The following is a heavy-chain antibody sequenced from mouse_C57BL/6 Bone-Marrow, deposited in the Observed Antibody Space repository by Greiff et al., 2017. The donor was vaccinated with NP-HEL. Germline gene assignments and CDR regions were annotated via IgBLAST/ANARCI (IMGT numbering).Heavy chain of an antibody. Sequence: QVQLQQSGAELVRPGASVTLSCKASGYTFTDYEMHWVKQTPVHGLEWIGAIDPETGGTAYNQTFKGKAILTADKSSSTAYMQLRSLTSEDSAVYYCTRKVDYDRAAYCGQGTRVIVSA. CDR1: GYTFTDYE. CDR2: IDPETGGT. J-gene: IGHJ3*01. CDR3: TRKVDYDRAAY. D-gene: IGHD2-4*01. V-gene: IGHV1-15*01.